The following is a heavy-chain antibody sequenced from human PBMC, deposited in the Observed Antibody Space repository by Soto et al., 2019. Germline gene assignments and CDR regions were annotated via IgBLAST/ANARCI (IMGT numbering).Heavy chain of an antibody. CDR1: GFTVSSNY. D-gene: IGHD5-12*01. V-gene: IGHV3-53*04. CDR3: ARAGDYSEWLYSYFEL. CDR2: IYEDGGT. Sequence: EVQLVESGGGLVQPGGSLRLSCAASGFTVSSNYMGWVRQAPGKGLEWVSFIYEDGGTKYADSVKGRFTISRHNSKNTLYLQMNSLRAEDTATYYCARAGDYSEWLYSYFELWGRGTLVTVSS. J-gene: IGHJ2*01.